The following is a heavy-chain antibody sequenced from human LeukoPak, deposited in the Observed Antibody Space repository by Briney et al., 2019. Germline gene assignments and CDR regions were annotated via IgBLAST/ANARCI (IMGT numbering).Heavy chain of an antibody. CDR1: GFTFSNYG. J-gene: IGHJ4*02. CDR3: ARDRYYDSSGYYYSDY. CDR2: IRNDGSII. V-gene: IGHV3-30*02. D-gene: IGHD3-22*01. Sequence: GGSLRLSCAASGFTFSNYGMHWIRQAPGKGLEWVAFIRNDGSIIYNADSVKGRFTISRDNSKNTLYLQMNSLRAEDTAVYYCARDRYYDSSGYYYSDYWGQGTLVTVSS.